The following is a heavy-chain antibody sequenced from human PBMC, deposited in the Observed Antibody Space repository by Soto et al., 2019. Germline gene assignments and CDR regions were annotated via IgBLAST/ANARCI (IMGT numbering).Heavy chain of an antibody. CDR1: GGSLSSVGYY. CDR2: IYYSGST. V-gene: IGHV4-31*03. CDR3: ARFIPGKGSDY. Sequence: QVQLQESGPGLVKPSQTLSLTCTVSGGSLSSVGYYWSWRRKPPGKGLEWIGYIYYSGSTYYSPSFTSRVTISVDTSKNQFSLKLSSVTAADTAVYYCARFIPGKGSDYWGQGTLVTVSS. J-gene: IGHJ4*02. D-gene: IGHD1-20*01.